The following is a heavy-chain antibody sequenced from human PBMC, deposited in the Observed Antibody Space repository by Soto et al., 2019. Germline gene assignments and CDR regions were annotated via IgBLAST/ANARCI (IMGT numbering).Heavy chain of an antibody. Sequence: PSQTLSLTCDISGDSVSSNSAAWNWIRQTPSRGLEWLGRTYYRSKWYINYAVSVKSRITVNPDTSRNQFSLQLNSVTPEDTAVYYCARGSWDDVTGHYYMDVRGTGTTVTLSS. CDR1: GDSVSSNSAA. D-gene: IGHD1-1*01. CDR3: ARGSWDDVTGHYYMDV. V-gene: IGHV6-1*01. CDR2: TYYRSKWYI. J-gene: IGHJ6*03.